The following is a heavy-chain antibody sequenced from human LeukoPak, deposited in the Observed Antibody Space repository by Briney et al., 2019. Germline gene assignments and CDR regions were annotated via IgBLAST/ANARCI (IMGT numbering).Heavy chain of an antibody. D-gene: IGHD2-2*03. V-gene: IGHV3-48*03. CDR3: ARTSGYCISTSCYNWFDP. CDR1: GFTFSSYE. J-gene: IGHJ5*02. Sequence: PGGSLRLSCAASGFTFSSYEMTWVRQAPGEGLEWVSYISSSGNTIYYADSVKGRFTISRDNAKNSLYLQMNSLRAEDTAVYYCARTSGYCISTSCYNWFDPWGQGTLVTASS. CDR2: ISSSGNTI.